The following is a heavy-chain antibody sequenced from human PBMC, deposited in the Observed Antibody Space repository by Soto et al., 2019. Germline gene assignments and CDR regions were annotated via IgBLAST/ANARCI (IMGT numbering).Heavy chain of an antibody. D-gene: IGHD3-3*01. V-gene: IGHV1-69*01. J-gene: IGHJ4*02. CDR3: ARDRMDFWSGRTQTYYFDY. CDR2: IIPIFGTA. Sequence: QVQLVQSGAEVKKPGSSVKVSCKASGGTFSSYAISWVRQAPGQGLEWMGGIIPIFGTANYAQKFQGRVTITADESTSTAYMELSSLRSEDTAVYYCARDRMDFWSGRTQTYYFDYWGLGTLVTVSA. CDR1: GGTFSSYA.